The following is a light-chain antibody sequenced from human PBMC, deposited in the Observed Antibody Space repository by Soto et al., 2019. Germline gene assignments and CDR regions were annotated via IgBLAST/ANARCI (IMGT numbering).Light chain of an antibody. CDR1: SSNIGAGFD. Sequence: QSVLTQPPSVSGAPGQRVTISCTGSSSNIGAGFDVHWYHQIAGTAPKLLIYIDNQRPSGVPDRFTGSKSGTSASLAIDGLQSDDEADYYCAAWDDSLNGPVFGGGTKVTVL. V-gene: IGLV1-40*01. CDR3: AAWDDSLNGPV. J-gene: IGLJ2*01. CDR2: IDN.